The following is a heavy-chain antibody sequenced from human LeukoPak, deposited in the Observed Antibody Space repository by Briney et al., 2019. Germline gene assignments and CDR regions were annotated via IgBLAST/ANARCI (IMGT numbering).Heavy chain of an antibody. CDR1: GYSISSGGYY. V-gene: IGHV4-30-2*01. J-gene: IGHJ6*03. Sequence: SETLSLTCTVSGYSISSGGYYWSWIRQPPGKGLEWIGYIYHSGSAYYNPSLKSRVTISVDRSKNQFSLKLSSVTAADTAVYYCAATVMYYMDVWGKGTTVTVSS. D-gene: IGHD4-17*01. CDR2: IYHSGSA. CDR3: AATVMYYMDV.